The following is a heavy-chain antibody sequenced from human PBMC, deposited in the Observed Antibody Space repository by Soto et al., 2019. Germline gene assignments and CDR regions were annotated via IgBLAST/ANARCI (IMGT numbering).Heavy chain of an antibody. D-gene: IGHD4-17*01. CDR2: ISSSGSTI. J-gene: IGHJ6*02. CDR1: GFTFRSFT. CDR3: ARSLDYGDYYYYYGMDV. V-gene: IGHV3-48*03. Sequence: GGSLRLSCAASGFTFRSFTMNWVRQAPGKGLEWVSYISSSGSTIYYADSVKGRFTISRDNAKNSLYLQMNSLRAEDTAVYYCARSLDYGDYYYYYGMDVWGQGTTVTVSS.